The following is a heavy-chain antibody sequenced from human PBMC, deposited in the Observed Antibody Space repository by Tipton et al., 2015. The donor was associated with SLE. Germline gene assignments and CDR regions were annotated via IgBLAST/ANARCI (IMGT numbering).Heavy chain of an antibody. J-gene: IGHJ3*02. CDR3: ARQGGLDAFDI. CDR2: IYSSAST. V-gene: IGHV4-4*07. D-gene: IGHD2-15*01. CDR1: GGSISGYY. Sequence: TLSLTCTVSGGSISGYYWSWVRQPAGKGLEWIGRIYSSASTIYNPSLKSRVTLSSDTPKNQFSLRVRSVTAADTAVFYCARQGGLDAFDIWGQGTMVTFSS.